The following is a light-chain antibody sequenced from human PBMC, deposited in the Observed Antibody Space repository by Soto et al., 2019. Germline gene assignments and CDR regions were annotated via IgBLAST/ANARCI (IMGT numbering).Light chain of an antibody. CDR1: QPFXSR. V-gene: IGKV3D-15*01. CDR3: QQYKKGTRT. Sequence: IGVTQSAAALSSSPGESATLSCRASQPFXSRLAWYQHKPGQAPRILTDDTSNRATGIPARLSGSGSGTAFTLTISRLRSADSAVYYCQQYKKGTRTFGQGTKVDIK. J-gene: IGKJ1*01. CDR2: DTS.